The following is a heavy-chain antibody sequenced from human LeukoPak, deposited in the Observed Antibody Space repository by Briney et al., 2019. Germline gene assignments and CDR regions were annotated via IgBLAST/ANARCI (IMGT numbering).Heavy chain of an antibody. CDR1: GFTFSYYG. CDR2: IRYDGSNE. Sequence: GGSLRLSCVASGFTFSYYGMHWVRQAPGKGLEWVAFIRYDGSNEYYAESVKGRCTISRDNSKNTLYLQMNSQRVEDTAAYYCAKIEGKYQLANIPDSWGQGTLVTVSS. V-gene: IGHV3-30*02. J-gene: IGHJ4*02. D-gene: IGHD2-2*01. CDR3: AKIEGKYQLANIPDS.